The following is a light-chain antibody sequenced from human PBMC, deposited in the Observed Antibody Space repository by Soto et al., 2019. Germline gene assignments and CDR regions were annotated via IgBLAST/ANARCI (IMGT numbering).Light chain of an antibody. V-gene: IGKV1-12*02. CDR3: QQANSFPFT. J-gene: IGKJ5*01. CDR2: AAS. Sequence: DFQMTQSPSTLSASVGDRVTITCRASQNIRSRLAWFQQKPGKAPKLLIYAASRLQSGVPSRFSGSGSGTDFTLTISSLQPEDFATYYCQQANSFPFTFGQGTRLEIK. CDR1: QNIRSR.